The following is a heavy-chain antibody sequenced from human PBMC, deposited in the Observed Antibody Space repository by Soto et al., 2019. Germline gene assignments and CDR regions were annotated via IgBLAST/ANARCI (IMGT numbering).Heavy chain of an antibody. CDR1: GFTFTNYN. D-gene: IGHD5-18*01. J-gene: IGHJ4*02. V-gene: IGHV3-48*02. CDR2: ISNSSSPI. Sequence: VQLVESGGGLVQPGGSLRLSCAASGFTFTNYNLNWVRQAPGKGLEWVSYISNSSSPIYYADSVKGRFTISRDNARNSLYLQMNSLRDGDTAVYYCARDAGYKYGFGFDYWGQGTLVTVSS. CDR3: ARDAGYKYGFGFDY.